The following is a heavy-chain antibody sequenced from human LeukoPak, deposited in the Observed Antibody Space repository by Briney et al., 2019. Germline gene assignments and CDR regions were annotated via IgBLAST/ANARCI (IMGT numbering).Heavy chain of an antibody. CDR3: ARPKAGYSSTDAFDV. V-gene: IGHV4-59*12. CDR2: VDHTGST. Sequence: SETLSLTCTVSDDSITMYYWTWIRQPPGKGLEWIGYVDHTGSTNFNPSLKTRVTISTDTSKNQFSLKLRSVTAADTAVYYCARPKAGYSSTDAFDVWGQGTMVTVSS. J-gene: IGHJ3*01. D-gene: IGHD6-19*01. CDR1: DDSITMYY.